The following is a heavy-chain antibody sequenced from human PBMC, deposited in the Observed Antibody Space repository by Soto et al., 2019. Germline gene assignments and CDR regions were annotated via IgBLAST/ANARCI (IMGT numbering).Heavy chain of an antibody. CDR2: IIPVFGIV. Sequence: QVHLLLQSGAEVKKPGSSVKVSCKASGGNPSNSAISWVRQAPGQGLEWMGGIIPVFGIVSYAQNFQGRVRITADKSRRTSQGGGSGLRSKDTAFYFWGGGRIVVAESGAYYGMAVGAKGTTVPVPS. CDR1: GGNPSNSA. J-gene: IGHJ6*04. CDR3: GGGRIVVAESGAYYGMAV. V-gene: IGHV1-69*17. D-gene: IGHD6-19*01.